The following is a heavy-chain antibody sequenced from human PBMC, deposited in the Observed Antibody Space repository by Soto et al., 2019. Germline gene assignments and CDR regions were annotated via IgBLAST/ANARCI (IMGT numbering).Heavy chain of an antibody. CDR1: GYTFTSYG. V-gene: IGHV1-18*01. CDR3: ARVPSGYFDY. J-gene: IGHJ4*02. Sequence: ASVKVSCKASGYTFTSYGISWVRQAPGQGLEWMGWISAYNGNTNYAQKLQGQVTISADKSISTAYLQWSSLKASDTAMYYCARVPSGYFDYWGQGTLVTVSS. CDR2: ISAYNGNT.